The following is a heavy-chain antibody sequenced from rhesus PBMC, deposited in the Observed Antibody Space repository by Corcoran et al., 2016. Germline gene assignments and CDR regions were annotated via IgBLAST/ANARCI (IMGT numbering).Heavy chain of an antibody. V-gene: IGHV3S5*01. D-gene: IGHD1-38*01. Sequence: EVQLVESGGGLVQPGGSLRLSCAASGFTFSSYGRSWVRQAPGKGLEWVSYISNGGGTTYYSDSVQGRFTISRDNSKNTLSLQMNSLRAEDTAVYYCAKGPGYGLDSWGQGVVVTVSS. CDR2: ISNGGGTT. CDR1: GFTFSSYG. J-gene: IGHJ6*01. CDR3: AKGPGYGLDS.